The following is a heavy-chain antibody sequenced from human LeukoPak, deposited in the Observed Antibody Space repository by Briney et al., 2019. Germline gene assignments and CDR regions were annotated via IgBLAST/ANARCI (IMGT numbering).Heavy chain of an antibody. V-gene: IGHV3-48*03. Sequence: PGGSLRLSCAASGFAFSSYEMNWVRQAPGKGLEWVSYISSSGSTIYYADSVKGRFTISRDNAKNSLYLQMNSLRAEDTAVYYCAKDIGNRRITMIVVVNPDYWGQGTLVTVSS. D-gene: IGHD3-22*01. CDR1: GFAFSSYE. J-gene: IGHJ4*02. CDR3: AKDIGNRRITMIVVVNPDY. CDR2: ISSSGSTI.